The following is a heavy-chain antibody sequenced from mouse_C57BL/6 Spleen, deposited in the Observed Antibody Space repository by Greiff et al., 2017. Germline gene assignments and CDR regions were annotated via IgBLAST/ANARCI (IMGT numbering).Heavy chain of an antibody. Sequence: VQLQQPGAELVKPGASVKLSCKASGYTFTSYWMQWVKQRPGQGLEWIGEIDPSDSYTNYNQKVKGKATLTVVTSSSTAYLQLSSLTSEDSAVYYCARSGRMVTTGYWYFDVWGTGTTVTVSS. CDR3: ARSGRMVTTGYWYFDV. V-gene: IGHV1-50*01. CDR2: IDPSDSYT. J-gene: IGHJ1*03. D-gene: IGHD2-2*01. CDR1: GYTFTSYW.